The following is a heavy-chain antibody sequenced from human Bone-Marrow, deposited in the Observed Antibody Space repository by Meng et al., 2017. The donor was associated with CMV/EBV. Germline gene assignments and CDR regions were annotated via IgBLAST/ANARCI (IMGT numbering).Heavy chain of an antibody. J-gene: IGHJ6*02. CDR3: ARVDFPGSRKAYFGMDV. CDR2: ISAYNSNT. Sequence: YVFSGYGITWVRQAPGQGVEWMGWISAYNSNTSYAQKVQGRVAMTVATTTSTAYMELRSLQSDDTAMYYCARVDFPGSRKAYFGMDVWGQGTMVTVSS. D-gene: IGHD3-3*01. CDR1: YVFSGYG. V-gene: IGHV1-18*04.